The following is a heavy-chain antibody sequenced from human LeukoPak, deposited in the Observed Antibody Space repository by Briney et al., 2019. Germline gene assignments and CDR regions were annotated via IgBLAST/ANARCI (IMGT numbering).Heavy chain of an antibody. J-gene: IGHJ6*03. CDR1: GASISGSNYY. V-gene: IGHV4-39*07. Sequence: SETLSLTCAVSGASISGSNYYWGWIRQPPGKGLEWIGNIYSSGSTYYNAFLQSRVTISIDTSKNQFSLRLSSVTAADTAVSYCARGDDYDGSMDVWGKGTTVTVSS. CDR2: IYSSGST. D-gene: IGHD4-17*01. CDR3: ARGDDYDGSMDV.